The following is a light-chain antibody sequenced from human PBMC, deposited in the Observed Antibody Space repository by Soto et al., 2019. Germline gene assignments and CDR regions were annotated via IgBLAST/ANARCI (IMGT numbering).Light chain of an antibody. CDR3: CSYAGSSTYV. V-gene: IGLV2-23*01. J-gene: IGLJ1*01. CDR2: EGN. CDR1: SSDVGSYNL. Sequence: QSVLTQPASVSGSPGQSITISCTGTSSDVGSYNLVSWFQQHPGKAPKRKIYEGNKRPSGVSYRFSGSKSGNTASLTISGLQAEDEADYYCCSYAGSSTYVFGTGTKLTVL.